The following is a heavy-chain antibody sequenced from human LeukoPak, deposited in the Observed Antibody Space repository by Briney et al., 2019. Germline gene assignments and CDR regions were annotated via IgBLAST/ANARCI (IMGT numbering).Heavy chain of an antibody. CDR2: ISSSSSYI. V-gene: IGHV3-21*01. Sequence: GGSLRLSCAASGFTFSSYSMNWVRQAPGKGLEWVSSISSSSSYIYYADSVKGRFTISRDNAKNSLYRQMNSLRAEDTAVYYCAKGCGGGDCYSPYWGQGTLVTVSS. CDR3: AKGCGGGDCYSPY. J-gene: IGHJ4*02. D-gene: IGHD2-21*02. CDR1: GFTFSSYS.